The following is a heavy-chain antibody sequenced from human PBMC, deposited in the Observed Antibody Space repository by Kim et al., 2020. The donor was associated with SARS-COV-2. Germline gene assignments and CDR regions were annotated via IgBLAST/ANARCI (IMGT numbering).Heavy chain of an antibody. V-gene: IGHV1-69*04. CDR2: IIPILGIA. J-gene: IGHJ6*01. CDR3: AREGAIAAAGTYYYGMDV. D-gene: IGHD6-13*01. Sequence: SAKVSCKASGGTFSSYAISWVRQAPGQGLEWMGRIIPILGIANYAQKFQGRVTITADKSTSTAYMELSSLRSEDTAVYYCAREGAIAAAGTYYYGMDVW. CDR1: GGTFSSYA.